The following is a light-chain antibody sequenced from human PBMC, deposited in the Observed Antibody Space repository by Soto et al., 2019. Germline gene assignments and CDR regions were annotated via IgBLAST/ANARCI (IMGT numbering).Light chain of an antibody. CDR1: QSVSSN. CDR2: GAS. J-gene: IGKJ5*01. V-gene: IGKV3D-15*01. Sequence: EIVMTQSPATLFVSPGVRATLSCRASQSVSSNLSWYQQKPGQTPRLLIYGASTMATGIPARFRGSGSGIDFTLTISSLQSEDFEVYYCQQYKNVPPITFGQGTRLEIK. CDR3: QQYKNVPPIT.